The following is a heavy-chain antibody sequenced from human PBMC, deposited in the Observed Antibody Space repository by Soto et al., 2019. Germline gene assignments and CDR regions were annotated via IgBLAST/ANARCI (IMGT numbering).Heavy chain of an antibody. Sequence: SETLSLTCAVYGGSFNGYYWTWIRQPPGKGLEWIGEINHSGSTNYNPSLKSRVTISLDTSKNQFSLKLSSVTAADTAVYYCASSRGDYDYYYYGMDVWGQGTTVTVSS. CDR1: GGSFNGYY. J-gene: IGHJ6*02. V-gene: IGHV4-34*01. CDR2: INHSGST. CDR3: ASSRGDYDYYYYGMDV. D-gene: IGHD4-17*01.